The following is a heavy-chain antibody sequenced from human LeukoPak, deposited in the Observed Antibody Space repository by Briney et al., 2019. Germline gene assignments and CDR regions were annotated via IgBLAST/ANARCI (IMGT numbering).Heavy chain of an antibody. Sequence: PSGTLSLTCAVHLESFSVYYWSCIRHPPGKGREWIGEINHSESTNYNPSLKSRVTISVDTYKNQFSLKLSSVTDADTAVYYCARNTIIVGANTAFDIWGEGTMVTVSS. CDR2: INHSEST. D-gene: IGHD1-26*01. CDR1: LESFSVYY. J-gene: IGHJ3*02. CDR3: ARNTIIVGANTAFDI. V-gene: IGHV4-34*01.